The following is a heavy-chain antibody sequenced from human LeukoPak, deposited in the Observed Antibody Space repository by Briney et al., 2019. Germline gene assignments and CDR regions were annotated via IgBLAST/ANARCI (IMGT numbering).Heavy chain of an antibody. D-gene: IGHD2-8*01. J-gene: IGHJ4*02. CDR2: ISVGAEYI. CDR1: GFTFSSYE. Sequence: GGSLRLSCAASGFTFSSYEMNWFRQAPGKGLEWVSTISVGAEYIFYADSVKGRFTISRDNARNTLYLQMNSLRAEDTAVYYCARVMASSRKIDFDYWGQGTLVTVSS. V-gene: IGHV3-21*06. CDR3: ARVMASSRKIDFDY.